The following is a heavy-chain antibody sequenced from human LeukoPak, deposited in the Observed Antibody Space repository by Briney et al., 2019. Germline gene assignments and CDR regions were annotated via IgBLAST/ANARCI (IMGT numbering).Heavy chain of an antibody. Sequence: PSETLSLTCTVSGGSIRSYYWSWIRQPPGKGLEWIGYIYYSGSTNYNPSLKSRVTISVDTSKNQFSLKLSSVTAADTAVYYCARDRYGDYVADYWVQGTLVTVSS. CDR1: GGSIRSYY. CDR2: IYYSGST. D-gene: IGHD4-17*01. CDR3: ARDRYGDYVADY. V-gene: IGHV4-59*01. J-gene: IGHJ4*02.